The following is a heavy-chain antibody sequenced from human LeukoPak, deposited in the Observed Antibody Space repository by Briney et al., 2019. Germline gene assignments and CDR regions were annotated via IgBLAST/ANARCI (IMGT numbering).Heavy chain of an antibody. Sequence: GASVKVSCKASGYTFTSFDINWVRQATGQGLEWMGWMNYNSGNTGYAQKFQGRVIMTRNISISTAYMELSSLRSEDSAVYYCARVRSSSKWSDLNYWGQGTLVTVSS. V-gene: IGHV1-8*01. CDR2: MNYNSGNT. CDR1: GYTFTSFD. J-gene: IGHJ4*02. CDR3: ARVRSSSKWSDLNY. D-gene: IGHD2-2*01.